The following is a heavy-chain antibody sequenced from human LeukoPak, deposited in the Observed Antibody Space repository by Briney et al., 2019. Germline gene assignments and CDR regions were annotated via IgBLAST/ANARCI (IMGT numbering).Heavy chain of an antibody. D-gene: IGHD2-21*02. CDR3: ARETRFCGGDCYDN. J-gene: IGHJ4*02. CDR2: IIGSGSIV. CDR1: GFIFNDYE. V-gene: IGHV3-48*03. Sequence: GGSLRLSCTASGFIFNDYEMNWVRQAPGKGLEWVSYIIGSGSIVFYTDSVKGRFTVSRDNTKNTLYLQMNSLRAEDTAVYYCARETRFCGGDCYDNWGQGTLVTVSS.